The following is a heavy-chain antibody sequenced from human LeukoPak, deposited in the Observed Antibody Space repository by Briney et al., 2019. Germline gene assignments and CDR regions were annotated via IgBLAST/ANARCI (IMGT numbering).Heavy chain of an antibody. J-gene: IGHJ4*02. CDR1: GFTFSSYS. CDR2: ISSSSNYI. V-gene: IGHV3-21*01. CDR3: ARSALRFTGYSSGWYCSY. Sequence: QTGGSLRLSCAASGFTFSSYSMNWVRQAPGKGLEWVSSISSSSNYIYYADSVKGRFTISRDNSKNTLYLQMNSLRAEDTAVYYCARSALRFTGYSSGWYCSYWGQGTLVTVSS. D-gene: IGHD6-19*01.